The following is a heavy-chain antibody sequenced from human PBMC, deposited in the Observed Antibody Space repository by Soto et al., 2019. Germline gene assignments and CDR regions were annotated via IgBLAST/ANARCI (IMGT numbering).Heavy chain of an antibody. CDR3: VRCVETYYDFWSGYSFDY. V-gene: IGHV1-69*12. CDR1: GGTFSSYA. J-gene: IGHJ4*02. CDR2: IIPIFGTA. Sequence: QVQLVQSGAEVKKPGSSVKVSCKASGGTFSSYAISWVRQAPGQGLEWMGGIIPIFGTANYAQKFQGRVTITADESTSTAYMELSSLRSEDTAVYYCVRCVETYYDFWSGYSFDYWGQGTLVTVSS. D-gene: IGHD3-3*01.